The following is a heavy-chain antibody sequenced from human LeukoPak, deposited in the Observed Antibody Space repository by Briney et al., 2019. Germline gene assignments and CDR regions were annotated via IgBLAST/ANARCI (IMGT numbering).Heavy chain of an antibody. J-gene: IGHJ5*02. CDR3: ARAWHEWELLDRYNWFDP. V-gene: IGHV3-23*01. CDR1: GFTFSSYA. D-gene: IGHD1-26*01. Sequence: GGSLRLSCAASGFTFSSYAMSWVRQAPGKGLEWVSAISGSGGSTYYADSVKGRFTISRDNAKNSLYLQMNSLRAEDTAVYYCARAWHEWELLDRYNWFDPWGQGTLVTVSS. CDR2: ISGSGGST.